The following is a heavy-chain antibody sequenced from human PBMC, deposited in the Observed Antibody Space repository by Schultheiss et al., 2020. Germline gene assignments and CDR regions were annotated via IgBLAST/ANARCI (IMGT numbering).Heavy chain of an antibody. CDR1: GFTLSDYA. Sequence: GESLKISCAASGFTLSDYAMHWVRQAPGKGLEWVAVTSYDGTYKYYSDSVKGRFTISRDNSKNTLYLQMTSLRVEETAVYYCARDWYYGSGSFSSWFGPWGQGTLVTVAS. V-gene: IGHV3-30*03. CDR3: ARDWYYGSGSFSSWFGP. CDR2: TSYDGTYK. D-gene: IGHD3-10*01. J-gene: IGHJ5*02.